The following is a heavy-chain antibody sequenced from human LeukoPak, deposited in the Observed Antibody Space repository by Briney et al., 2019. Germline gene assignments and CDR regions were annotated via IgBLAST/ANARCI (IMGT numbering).Heavy chain of an antibody. CDR2: IIPILGIA. V-gene: IGHV1-69*04. CDR1: GYTFTSYD. D-gene: IGHD2-2*02. Sequence: SVKVSCKASGYTFTSYDINWVRQATGQGLEWMGRIIPILGIANYAQKFQGRVTITADKSTSTAYMELSSLRSEDTAVYYCAVGYCSSTSCYRAYNWFDPWGQGTLVTVSS. J-gene: IGHJ5*02. CDR3: AVGYCSSTSCYRAYNWFDP.